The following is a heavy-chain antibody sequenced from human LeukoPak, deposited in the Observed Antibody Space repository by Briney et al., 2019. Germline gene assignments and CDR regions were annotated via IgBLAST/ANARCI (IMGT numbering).Heavy chain of an antibody. Sequence: GGSLRLSCAASGFTFSSYAMSWVRQAPGKGLEWVSYISSSGSTIYYADSVKGRFTISRDNAKNSLYLQMNSLRAEDTAVYYCARAALRYFDWPTLGYYYYGMDVWGKGSTVTVSS. CDR2: ISSSGSTI. V-gene: IGHV3-48*03. J-gene: IGHJ6*04. D-gene: IGHD3-9*01. CDR1: GFTFSSYA. CDR3: ARAALRYFDWPTLGYYYYGMDV.